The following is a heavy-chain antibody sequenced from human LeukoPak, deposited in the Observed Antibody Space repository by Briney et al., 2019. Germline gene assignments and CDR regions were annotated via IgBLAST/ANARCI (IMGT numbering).Heavy chain of an antibody. D-gene: IGHD3-9*01. CDR1: VGTFSSYV. CDR3: ARSGALRYFDWLL. J-gene: IGHJ4*02. Sequence: GASVKVSCKASVGTFSSYVISWVRPAPGQGREWMGRIIPIFGTANYAQTFQGRVTITTDESTSTAYMELSSLRSEDTAVYYCARSGALRYFDWLLWGQGTLVTVSS. V-gene: IGHV1-69*05. CDR2: IIPIFGTA.